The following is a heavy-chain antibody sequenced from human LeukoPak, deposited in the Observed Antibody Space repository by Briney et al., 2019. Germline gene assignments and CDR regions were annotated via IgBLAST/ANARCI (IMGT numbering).Heavy chain of an antibody. CDR2: IYSGGSP. CDR3: AREGGSGSERYFDY. J-gene: IGHJ4*02. D-gene: IGHD1-26*01. V-gene: IGHV3-66*01. Sequence: GSLRLSCAASGFTVSSNYMSWVRQAPGKGLEWVSVIYSGGSPHYADSVKGRFTISRDNSKNTLYLQMNSLRAEDTAVYYCAREGGSGSERYFDYWGQGILVTVSS. CDR1: GFTVSSNY.